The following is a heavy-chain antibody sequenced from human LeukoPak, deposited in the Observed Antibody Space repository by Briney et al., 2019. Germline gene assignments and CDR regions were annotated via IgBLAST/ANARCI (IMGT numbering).Heavy chain of an antibody. CDR3: ARDGSPLGYCSSTSCYHWFDH. CDR1: GFTFSSYG. V-gene: IGHV3-33*01. J-gene: IGHJ5*02. D-gene: IGHD2-2*01. CDR2: IWYDGSNK. Sequence: GGCLRLSCAASGFTFSSYGMHWVRQAPGKGLEWVAVIWYDGSNKYYADSVKGRFTISRDNSKNTLYLQMNSLRAEDTAVYYCARDGSPLGYCSSTSCYHWFDHWGQGTLVTVSS.